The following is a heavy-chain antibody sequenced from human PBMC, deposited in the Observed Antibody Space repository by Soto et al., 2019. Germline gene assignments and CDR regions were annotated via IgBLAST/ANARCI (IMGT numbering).Heavy chain of an antibody. V-gene: IGHV3-64*01. CDR2: ISSNGGST. D-gene: IGHD6-19*01. CDR3: ARGSSSGWPRDDAFDI. CDR1: GFTFSSYA. Sequence: GESLKISCAASGFTFSSYAMHWVRQAPGKGLEYVSAISSNGGSTYYANSVKGRFTISRDNSKNTLYLQMGSLRAEDMAVYYCARGSSSGWPRDDAFDIWGQGTMVTVSS. J-gene: IGHJ3*02.